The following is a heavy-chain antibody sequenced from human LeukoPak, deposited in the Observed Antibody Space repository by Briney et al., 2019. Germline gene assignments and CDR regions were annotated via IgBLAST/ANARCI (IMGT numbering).Heavy chain of an antibody. CDR3: ASSTVTVDY. V-gene: IGHV4-61*01. Sequence: SETLSLTCTVSGGSVSSGSYYWSWVRQPPGKGLEWIGYIYYSGSTNYNPSLKSRVTISVDTSKNQFSLKLSSVTAADTAVYYCASSTVTVDYWGQGTRVTVSS. CDR1: GGSVSSGSYY. CDR2: IYYSGST. D-gene: IGHD4-17*01. J-gene: IGHJ4*02.